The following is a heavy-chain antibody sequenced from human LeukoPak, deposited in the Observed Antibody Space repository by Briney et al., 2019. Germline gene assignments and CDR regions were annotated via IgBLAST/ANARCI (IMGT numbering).Heavy chain of an antibody. V-gene: IGHV3-49*04. CDR2: ISGGTT. CDR1: GFTFGGYL. D-gene: IGHD6-19*01. CDR3: SRGSGWLSVY. Sequence: GSLRLSCTASGFTFGGYLMSLVRQAPGKGLGWIGFISGGTTEYAASVKGRFTISRDDSTSIAYLQMNSLTTEDTAVYYCSRGSGWLSVYWGQGTLVTVSS. J-gene: IGHJ4*02.